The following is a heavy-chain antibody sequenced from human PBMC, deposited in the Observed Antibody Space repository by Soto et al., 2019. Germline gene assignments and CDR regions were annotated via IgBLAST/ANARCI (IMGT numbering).Heavy chain of an antibody. CDR3: AKGGPSSLNWFGP. V-gene: IGHV3-23*01. CDR2: ISNSGHST. Sequence: GGSLRLSCAASGFTFSTYAMNWVRLAPGKGLEWISVISNSGHSTFYADSVKGRFTISRDNSKNTLYLQMNNLRADDTAAYYCAKGGPSSLNWFGPWGQGALVTVSS. CDR1: GFTFSTYA. D-gene: IGHD2-15*01. J-gene: IGHJ5*02.